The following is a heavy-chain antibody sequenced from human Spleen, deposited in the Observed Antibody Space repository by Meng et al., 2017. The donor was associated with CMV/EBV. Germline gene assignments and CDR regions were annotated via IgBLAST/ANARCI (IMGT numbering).Heavy chain of an antibody. Sequence: SGGTFSSYAISWVLQAPGQVLEWMGGIIPIFGATNSAPKFQGRVTITTDESTSTAYMELSSLRSEDTAVYYCGRDKSPYGTGRRFDYWGQGTLVTVSS. CDR1: GGTFSSYA. D-gene: IGHD3-10*01. CDR3: GRDKSPYGTGRRFDY. J-gene: IGHJ4*02. V-gene: IGHV1-69*05. CDR2: IIPIFGAT.